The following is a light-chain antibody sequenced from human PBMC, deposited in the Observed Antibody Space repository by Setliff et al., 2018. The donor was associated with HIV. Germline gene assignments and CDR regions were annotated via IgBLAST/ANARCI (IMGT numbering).Light chain of an antibody. CDR2: EVS. CDR1: SNDVGSYNL. Sequence: QSALAQPASVSGSPGQSITISCTGTSNDVGSYNLVSWYQLHPGKAPKLMIYEVSKRPSGISNRFSGSKSGNTASLTISGLQAEDEADYYCSSYTSSSPFVFGTGTKVTVL. V-gene: IGLV2-14*02. J-gene: IGLJ1*01. CDR3: SSYTSSSPFV.